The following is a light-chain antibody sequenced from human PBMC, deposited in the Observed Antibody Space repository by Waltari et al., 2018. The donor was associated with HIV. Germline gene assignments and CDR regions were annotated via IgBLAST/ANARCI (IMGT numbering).Light chain of an antibody. CDR2: KDS. Sequence: SYGLTQPPSVSVSPGQTATITCSGDALPKQYAYWYQQKPGQAPVMVIYKDSERPSGIPERFSGSSSATTVTLTISGVQAGDEADYYCQSSDISGNYWVFGGGTKLTVL. CDR1: ALPKQY. CDR3: QSSDISGNYWV. V-gene: IGLV3-25*03. J-gene: IGLJ3*02.